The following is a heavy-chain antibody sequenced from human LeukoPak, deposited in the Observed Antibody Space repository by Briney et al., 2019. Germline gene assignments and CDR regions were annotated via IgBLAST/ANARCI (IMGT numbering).Heavy chain of an antibody. J-gene: IGHJ3*02. CDR3: AKSPTVDAAFDI. CDR1: GFTFSSYA. D-gene: IGHD4-23*01. Sequence: GRSLRLSCAASGFTFSSYAMNWVRQAPGKGLEWVSGIGYTGDSTFYADSVKGRFTVSSDSSKNTLFLHMNSLRAEDTALYYCAKSPTVDAAFDIWGQGTMVTVSS. V-gene: IGHV3-23*01. CDR2: IGYTGDST.